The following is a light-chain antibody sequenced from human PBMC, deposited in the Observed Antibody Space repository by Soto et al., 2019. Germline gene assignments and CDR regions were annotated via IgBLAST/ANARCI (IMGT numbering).Light chain of an antibody. CDR3: QQYSSHST. Sequence: DIQMTHSPYTISPSXGHRVPITCRASQSTSSYLAWYQQKPGKAPKLLIYQASSLENGVPSRFSGSGSGTEFSLTISSLQPDDFATYYCQQYSSHSTFGQGTKV. J-gene: IGKJ1*01. CDR1: QSTSSY. CDR2: QAS. V-gene: IGKV1-5*03.